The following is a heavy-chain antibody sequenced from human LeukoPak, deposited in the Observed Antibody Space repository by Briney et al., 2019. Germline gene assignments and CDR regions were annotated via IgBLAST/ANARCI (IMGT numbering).Heavy chain of an antibody. CDR1: GYTFTGYY. CDR2: INPNSGGT. D-gene: IGHD3-10*01. V-gene: IGHV1-2*02. CDR3: AREGTLDTSGYYYYYMDV. J-gene: IGHJ6*03. Sequence: ASVKVSCKASGYTFTGYYMHWVRQAPGQGLEWVGWINPNSGGTNYAQKFQGRVTMTRDTSISTAYMELSRLRSDDTAVYYCAREGTLDTSGYYYYYMDVWGKGTTVTVSS.